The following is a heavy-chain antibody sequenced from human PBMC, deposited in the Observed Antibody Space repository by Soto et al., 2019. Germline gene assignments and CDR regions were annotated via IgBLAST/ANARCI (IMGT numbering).Heavy chain of an antibody. V-gene: IGHV3-15*07. J-gene: IGHJ6*02. CDR1: GFTFSNAW. CDR2: IKSKTDGGTT. CDR3: TTELINRSGGLFYYGMDV. Sequence: SLRLSCAASGFTFSNAWMNWVRQAPGKGLEWVGRIKSKTDGGTTDYAAPVKGRFTISRDDSKNTLYLQMNSLKTEDTAVYYCTTELINRSGGLFYYGMDVRGQGTTVTVSS. D-gene: IGHD2-15*01.